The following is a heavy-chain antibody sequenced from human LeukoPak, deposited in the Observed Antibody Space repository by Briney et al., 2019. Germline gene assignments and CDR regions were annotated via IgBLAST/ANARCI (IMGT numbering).Heavy chain of an antibody. D-gene: IGHD1-26*01. CDR3: ARSGSYYSHYFDY. CDR2: IYSSGST. V-gene: IGHV4-61*02. CDR1: GGSISSGSYY. Sequence: KPSETLSLTCTVSGGSISSGSYYWNWIRQPAGTGLEWIGRIYSSGSTNYNPSLKSRVTMSVDTSKNQFSLKLSSVTAADTAVYYCARSGSYYSHYFDYWGQGTLVTVSS. J-gene: IGHJ4*02.